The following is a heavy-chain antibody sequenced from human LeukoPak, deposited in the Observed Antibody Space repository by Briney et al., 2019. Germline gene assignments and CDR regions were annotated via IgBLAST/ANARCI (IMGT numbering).Heavy chain of an antibody. V-gene: IGHV4-34*01. J-gene: IGHJ4*02. CDR1: GGSFCGYY. Sequence: NPSETLCLSCAVYGGSFCGYYWSWIRQPPVKGLEWIGEINRRGSTNYNPSLTSRVTISVDTSKKQFSLMLSSITGADTAVYWCARGLCVWGQGTLVTVSS. CDR3: ARGLCV. D-gene: IGHD2-21*01. CDR2: INRRGST.